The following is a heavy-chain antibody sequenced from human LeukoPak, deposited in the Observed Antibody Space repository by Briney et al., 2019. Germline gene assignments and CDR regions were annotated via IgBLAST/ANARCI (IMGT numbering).Heavy chain of an antibody. CDR3: ARGEDYDSSGYLH. V-gene: IGHV1-18*01. D-gene: IGHD3-22*01. Sequence: ASVKVSCKASGYTFTSYGISWVRQAPGQGLEWMGWINAYNGNTNYAQKLQGRVTMTTATSTSTAYIELRSLRSDDTAVYYCARGEDYDSSGYLHWGQGTLVTVSS. J-gene: IGHJ4*02. CDR1: GYTFTSYG. CDR2: INAYNGNT.